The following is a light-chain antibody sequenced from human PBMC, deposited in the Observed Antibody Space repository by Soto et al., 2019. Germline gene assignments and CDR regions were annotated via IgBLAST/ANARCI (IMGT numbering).Light chain of an antibody. CDR1: SSNIGAGYD. CDR2: GNN. J-gene: IGLJ3*02. Sequence: SVLTQPPSVSGAPGQRVTISCTGTSSNIGAGYDVIWYQQLPGTAPKLLIFGNNSRSSGVPDRFSASKSGTSASLAVAGLKAEDEADYHCQSYDTRLSGSVFGGGTKVTVL. CDR3: QSYDTRLSGSV. V-gene: IGLV1-40*01.